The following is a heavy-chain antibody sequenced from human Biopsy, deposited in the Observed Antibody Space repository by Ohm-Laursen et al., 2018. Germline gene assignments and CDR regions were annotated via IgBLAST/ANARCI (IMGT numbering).Heavy chain of an antibody. J-gene: IGHJ4*02. CDR2: IFKDGDT. Sequence: TLSLTCAVSGYSISSDYRWGWIRQSPGKTLEWLGNIFKDGDTHYNPSLRSRLIISIDTSKNQFSLMMTSVSGADTAVYFCARVGSGWAPFDKWGPGTLVTVSS. CDR1: GYSISSDYR. D-gene: IGHD6-19*01. CDR3: ARVGSGWAPFDK. V-gene: IGHV4-38-2*01.